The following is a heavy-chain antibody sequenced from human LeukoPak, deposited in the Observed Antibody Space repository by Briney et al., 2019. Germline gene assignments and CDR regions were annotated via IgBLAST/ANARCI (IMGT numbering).Heavy chain of an antibody. CDR3: ARMSYYDSSGDNWFDP. CDR1: GYTFTDYY. Sequence: GASVKVSCKASGYTFTDYYMHWVRQAPGQGLEWMGWINLNSRGTNYAQKFQGRVTMTRDTSISTAYMELNRLRSDDTAVYYCARMSYYDSSGDNWFDPWGQGTLVTVSS. D-gene: IGHD3-22*01. CDR2: INLNSRGT. V-gene: IGHV1-2*02. J-gene: IGHJ5*02.